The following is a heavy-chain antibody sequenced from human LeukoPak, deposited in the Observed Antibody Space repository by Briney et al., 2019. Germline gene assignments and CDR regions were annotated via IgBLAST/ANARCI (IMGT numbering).Heavy chain of an antibody. CDR1: GFTFSSYA. Sequence: PGGSLSLSCAASGFTFSSYAMSWVRQAPGKGLEWVSAISGSGGSTYYADSVKGRFTISRDNSKNTLYLQMNSLRAEDTAVYYCAKALRFLEWLPGYYFDYWEQGTLVTVSS. D-gene: IGHD3-3*01. V-gene: IGHV3-23*01. CDR3: AKALRFLEWLPGYYFDY. J-gene: IGHJ4*02. CDR2: ISGSGGST.